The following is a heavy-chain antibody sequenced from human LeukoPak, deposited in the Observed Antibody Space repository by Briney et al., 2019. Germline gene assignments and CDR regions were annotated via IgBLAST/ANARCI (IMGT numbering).Heavy chain of an antibody. V-gene: IGHV3-73*01. CDR1: GFSFSGSA. D-gene: IGHD2-21*02. Sequence: GGSLRLSCAASGFSFSGSAMHWVRQASGKGLEWIGRIRAKPNNYATSYAASVKGRFTISRDDSKNTLYLQMNSLRAEDTAVYYCAKPAYCGGDCYSSPFQHWGQGTLVTVSS. CDR3: AKPAYCGGDCYSSPFQH. J-gene: IGHJ1*01. CDR2: IRAKPNNYAT.